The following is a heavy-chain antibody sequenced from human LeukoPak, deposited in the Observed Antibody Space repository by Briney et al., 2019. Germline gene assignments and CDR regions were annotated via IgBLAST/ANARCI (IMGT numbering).Heavy chain of an antibody. CDR1: GASISGSGYY. Sequence: SETLSLTCAVSGASISGSGYYWGWIRQPPGKGLEWIGNIYSSGSTYYNASLQSRVTISIDTSKNQFSLRLSSVTAADTAMYYCVKSGGYGLIDYWGQGTRVTVSS. CDR2: IYSSGST. CDR3: VKSGGYGLIDY. D-gene: IGHD1-26*01. J-gene: IGHJ4*02. V-gene: IGHV4-39*01.